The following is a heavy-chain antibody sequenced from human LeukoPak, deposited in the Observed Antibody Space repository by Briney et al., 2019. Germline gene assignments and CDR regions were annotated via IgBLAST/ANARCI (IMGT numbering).Heavy chain of an antibody. V-gene: IGHV3-33*01. D-gene: IGHD5-24*01. J-gene: IGHJ4*02. Sequence: PGGSLRLSCAASGFTFSSYGMHWVRQAPGKGLEWVAVIWYDGSNKYYADSVKGRFTISRDNSKNTLYLQMNSLRAEDTAVYYCARSEMATPYDYWGQGSLVTVSS. CDR3: ARSEMATPYDY. CDR1: GFTFSSYG. CDR2: IWYDGSNK.